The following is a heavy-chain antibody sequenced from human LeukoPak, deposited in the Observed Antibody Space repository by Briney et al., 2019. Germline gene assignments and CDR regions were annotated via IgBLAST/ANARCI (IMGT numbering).Heavy chain of an antibody. Sequence: SETLSLTCAVSGGSISSSNWWSWVRQPPGKGLEWIGSIYYSGSTYYNPSLKSRVTISVDTSKNQFSLKLSSVTAADTAAYYCARIVGYCSSTSCYWGWFDPWGQGTLVTVSS. CDR2: IYYSGST. V-gene: IGHV4-39*01. D-gene: IGHD2-2*01. J-gene: IGHJ5*02. CDR1: GGSISSSNW. CDR3: ARIVGYCSSTSCYWGWFDP.